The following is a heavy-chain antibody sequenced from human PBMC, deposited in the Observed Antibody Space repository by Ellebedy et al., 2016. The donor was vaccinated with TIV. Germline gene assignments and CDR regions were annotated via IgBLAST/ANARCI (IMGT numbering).Heavy chain of an antibody. J-gene: IGHJ6*03. V-gene: IGHV3-48*04. D-gene: IGHD2-8*01. CDR3: ARVRSVYHYMDV. CDR2: ISGSGKTT. CDR1: GSTFSMHS. Sequence: PGGSLRPSCTASGSTFSMHSTNCVRQAPGKGLAWVSYISGSGKTTYYTDSVKGRFTISRDNAQNSLYLHMNSLRAGETAMYYCARVRSVYHYMDVWGKGTMVTVSS.